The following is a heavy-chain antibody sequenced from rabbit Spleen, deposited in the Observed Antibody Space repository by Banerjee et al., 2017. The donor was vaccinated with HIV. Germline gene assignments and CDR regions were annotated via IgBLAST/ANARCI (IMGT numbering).Heavy chain of an antibody. CDR3: ARGSAAMTMVITGFYFGL. V-gene: IGHV1S45*01. CDR2: INSGSGST. Sequence: QEQLEESGGGLVKPGASLTLTCTASGFSFSSSYWICWVRQAPGKGLEWIGCINSGSGSTYYASWANGRFTGSRASSTTVTLQMTTLTAADTATYFCARGSAAMTMVITGFYFGLWGPGTLVTVS. J-gene: IGHJ4*01. CDR1: GFSFSSSYW. D-gene: IGHD2-1*01.